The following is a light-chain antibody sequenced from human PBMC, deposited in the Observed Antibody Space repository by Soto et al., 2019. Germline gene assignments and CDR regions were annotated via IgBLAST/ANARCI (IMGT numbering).Light chain of an antibody. V-gene: IGKV3-11*01. CDR2: DAS. CDR3: QHQSSWPRT. CDR1: QSVSSY. Sequence: EIVLTQSPATLSLSSGERATLSCRTSQSVSSYLAWYQQKAGQAPRLLIYDASNRATGIPARFSGSGSGTDFTLTISSLEPEDFAVYYCQHQSSWPRTFGQGTKVDIK. J-gene: IGKJ1*01.